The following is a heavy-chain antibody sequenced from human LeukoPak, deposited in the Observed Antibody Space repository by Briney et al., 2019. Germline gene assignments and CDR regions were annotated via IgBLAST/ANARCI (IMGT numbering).Heavy chain of an antibody. D-gene: IGHD5-24*01. V-gene: IGHV4-34*01. Sequence: PSETLSLTCAVYGGSFSGYYWSWIRQPPGKGLEWIGEINHSGSTNYNPSLKSRVPISVDTSKNQFSLKLSSVTAADTAVYYCARESNSPLDYWGQGTLVTVSS. CDR1: GGSFSGYY. CDR3: ARESNSPLDY. J-gene: IGHJ4*02. CDR2: INHSGST.